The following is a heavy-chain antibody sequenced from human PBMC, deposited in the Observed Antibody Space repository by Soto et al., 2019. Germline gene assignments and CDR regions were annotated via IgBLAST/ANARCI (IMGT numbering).Heavy chain of an antibody. D-gene: IGHD3-10*01. CDR3: ATDLWSMVRGVIIDY. CDR1: GFTFDDYG. J-gene: IGHJ4*02. CDR2: INWNSDST. V-gene: IGHV3-9*01. Sequence: EVQLVESGGGLVQPGRSLRLSCAASGFTFDDYGMHWVRQAPGKGLEWVAGINWNSDSTGYADSVKGRFTISRDNARNSLYLQMNSLRAEDTALYYCATDLWSMVRGVIIDYWGQGTRVTVSS.